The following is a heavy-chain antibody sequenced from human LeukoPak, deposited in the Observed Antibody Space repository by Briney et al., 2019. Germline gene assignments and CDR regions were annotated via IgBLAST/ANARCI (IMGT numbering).Heavy chain of an antibody. D-gene: IGHD3-3*01. J-gene: IGHJ4*02. CDR2: INPNSGGT. CDR3: AREFSDFWSGPRGYFDY. V-gene: IGHV1-2*02. CDR1: GYTFTSYG. Sequence: ASVKVSCKASGYTFTSYGISWVRQAPGQGLEWMGWINPNSGGTNYAQKFQGRVTMTRDTSISTAYMELSRLRSDDTAVYYCAREFSDFWSGPRGYFDYWGQGTLVTVSS.